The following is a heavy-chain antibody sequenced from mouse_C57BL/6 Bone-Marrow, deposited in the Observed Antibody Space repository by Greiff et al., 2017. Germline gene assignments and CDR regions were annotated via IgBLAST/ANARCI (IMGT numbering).Heavy chain of an antibody. CDR3: ARHLYYGSSYCFAY. Sequence: EVQLQESGGDLVKPGGSLKLSCAASGFTFSSYGMSWVRQTPDKRLEWVATISSGGSYTYYPDSVKGRFTISRDNAKNTLYLQMSSLKSEDTAMYYCARHLYYGSSYCFAYWGQGTLVTVSA. CDR2: ISSGGSYT. D-gene: IGHD1-1*01. V-gene: IGHV5-6*01. J-gene: IGHJ3*01. CDR1: GFTFSSYG.